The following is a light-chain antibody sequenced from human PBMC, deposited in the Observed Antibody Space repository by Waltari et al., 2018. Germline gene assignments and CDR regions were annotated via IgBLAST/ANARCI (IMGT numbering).Light chain of an antibody. J-gene: IGKJ1*01. V-gene: IGKV1-39*01. CDR2: GAS. CDR3: QQSYITPRT. Sequence: TCRASQSISSFLSWYQQKPGEAPSLLIYGASTLQSGAPSRFSGSASGTDFTLTISSLQPEDFATYYCQQSYITPRTFGPGTKVEIK. CDR1: QSISSF.